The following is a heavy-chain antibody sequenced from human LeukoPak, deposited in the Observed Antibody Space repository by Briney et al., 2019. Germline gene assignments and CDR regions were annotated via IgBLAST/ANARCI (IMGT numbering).Heavy chain of an antibody. V-gene: IGHV4-59*08. CDR1: GGSISSCY. J-gene: IGHJ4*02. CDR2: IYYSGST. CDR3: ARHLKGRGYSGYEAFDY. D-gene: IGHD5-12*01. Sequence: PSETLSLTCTLSGGSISSCYWSWLRQPPGKGLEWIGYIYYSGSTNYNPSLKSRVTISVDTSKNQFSLKLSSVTAADTAVYYCARHLKGRGYSGYEAFDYWGQGTLVTVSS.